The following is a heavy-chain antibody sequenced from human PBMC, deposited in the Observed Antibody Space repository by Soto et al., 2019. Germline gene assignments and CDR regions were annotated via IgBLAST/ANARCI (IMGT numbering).Heavy chain of an antibody. D-gene: IGHD3-3*01. J-gene: IGHJ6*02. Sequence: GGSLRLSCAASGFTFSSYAMSWVRQAPGKGLEWVSAISGSGGSIYYADSVKGRFTISRDNSKNTLYLQMNSLRAEDTAVYYCAKDSPVRFLEWFRAQNYYYYGMDVWGQGTTVTAP. V-gene: IGHV3-23*01. CDR3: AKDSPVRFLEWFRAQNYYYYGMDV. CDR2: ISGSGGSI. CDR1: GFTFSSYA.